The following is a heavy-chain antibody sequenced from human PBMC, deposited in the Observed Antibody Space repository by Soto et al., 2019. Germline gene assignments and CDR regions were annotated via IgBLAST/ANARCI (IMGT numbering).Heavy chain of an antibody. CDR1: GFTFSSYW. J-gene: IGHJ5*02. CDR2: INSDGSST. CDR3: ASGYRWPPNWFDP. V-gene: IGHV3-74*01. D-gene: IGHD1-1*01. Sequence: EVQLVESGGGLVQPGGSLRLSCAASGFTFSSYWMHWVRQAPGKGLVWVSRINSDGSSTSYADSVKGRFTISRDNAKNTLYLQMNSLRAEDTAVYYCASGYRWPPNWFDPWGQGTLVTVSS.